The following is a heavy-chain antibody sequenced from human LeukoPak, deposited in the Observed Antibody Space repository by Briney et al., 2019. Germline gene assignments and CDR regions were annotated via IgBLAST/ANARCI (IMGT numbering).Heavy chain of an antibody. J-gene: IGHJ6*02. D-gene: IGHD6-19*01. CDR3: AKGQVGWYYFTMDV. Sequence: GGSLRLSCAASGFTFSTYAMSWVCQAPGKGLEWVSAISGSGDSTYYADSVKGRFTISRDNSKNTLYLQMNSLRAEDTAVYYCAKGQVGWYYFTMDVWGQGTTVTVSS. V-gene: IGHV3-23*01. CDR2: ISGSGDST. CDR1: GFTFSTYA.